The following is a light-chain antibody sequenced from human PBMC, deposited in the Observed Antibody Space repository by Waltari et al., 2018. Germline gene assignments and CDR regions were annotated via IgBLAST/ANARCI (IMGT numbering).Light chain of an antibody. CDR3: QVWGSSSDHHYV. CDR2: DDS. J-gene: IGLJ1*01. CDR1: NIGSTN. Sequence: SSVLTQPPPVSVAQGQTARLTWWGTNIGSTNVDWYQQNPVQAPVLVIDDDSDRPSGIPERISGSNSGNTATLTISRVEAGDEADYYCQVWGSSSDHHYVFGTGTKVTVL. V-gene: IGLV3-21*02.